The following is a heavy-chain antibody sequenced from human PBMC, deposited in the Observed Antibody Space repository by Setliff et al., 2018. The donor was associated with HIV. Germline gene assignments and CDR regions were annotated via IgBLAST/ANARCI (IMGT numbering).Heavy chain of an antibody. D-gene: IGHD3-10*01. J-gene: IGHJ4*01. CDR3: ASFYGDYGY. CDR2: IGSSNHGI. Sequence: GASLKISCAASGFNFKTYGMTWVRQAPGKGLDWVAHIGSSNHGIHYTASVQGRFTVSRDNANNLLFLQMNNLRDEDTAVYYCASFYGDYGYWGHGTQVTVSS. CDR1: GFNFKTYG. V-gene: IGHV3-48*02.